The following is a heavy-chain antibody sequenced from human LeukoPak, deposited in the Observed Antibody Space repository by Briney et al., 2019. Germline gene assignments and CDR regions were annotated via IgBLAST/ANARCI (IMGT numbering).Heavy chain of an antibody. V-gene: IGHV4-34*01. CDR1: GGSFSGYY. Sequence: SETLSLTCAVYGGSFSGYYWSWIRQPPGKGLEWIGEINRSGSTNYNPSLKSRVTISVDTSKNQFSLKLSSVTAADTAVYYCARGPYCSSTSCYRGYYYYGMDVWGQGTTVTVSS. CDR2: INRSGST. J-gene: IGHJ6*02. CDR3: ARGPYCSSTSCYRGYYYYGMDV. D-gene: IGHD2-2*01.